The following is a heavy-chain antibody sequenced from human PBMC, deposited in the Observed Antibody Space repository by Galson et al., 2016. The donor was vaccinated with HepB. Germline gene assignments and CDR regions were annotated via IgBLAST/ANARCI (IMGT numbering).Heavy chain of an antibody. D-gene: IGHD6-19*01. CDR3: ARDVGSGWKFDY. V-gene: IGHV3-21*01. CDR2: ISSSSAYI. CDR1: GFTFSSST. J-gene: IGHJ4*02. Sequence: SLRLSCAASGFTFSSSTMNWVRQAPGKGLEWVSSISSSSAYIYYADSLKGRFTISRDNAKNSLYLQMHSLRVEDTAVYFCARDVGSGWKFDYWGQGTLVTVSS.